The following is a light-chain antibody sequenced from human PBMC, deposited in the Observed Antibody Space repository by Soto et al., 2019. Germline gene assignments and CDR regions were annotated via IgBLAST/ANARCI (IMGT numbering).Light chain of an antibody. Sequence: ESVLTQSPGTLSLSPGERATLSCRASQTVNSSYLTWYQHKPGQAPRLLIYGASIRATGIPDRFSGSRSGADFSLTITRLEPEDAAVYYCQQLDYARPAFTFGQGTKLEI. CDR1: QTVNSSY. CDR3: QQLDYARPAFT. J-gene: IGKJ2*01. V-gene: IGKV3-20*01. CDR2: GAS.